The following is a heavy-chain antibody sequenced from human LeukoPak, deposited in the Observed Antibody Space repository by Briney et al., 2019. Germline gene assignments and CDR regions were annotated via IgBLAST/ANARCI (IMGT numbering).Heavy chain of an antibody. D-gene: IGHD2-21*01. J-gene: IGHJ4*02. CDR1: GFTFSDSG. CDR2: IRSKANSYAT. CDR3: TRYGDYPFDY. V-gene: IGHV3-73*01. Sequence: GGSLRLSCAASGFTFSDSGMHWVRQASGKGLEWVGRIRSKANSYATAYAASVKGRFTISRDDSKNTAYLQMNSLKTEDTAVYYCTRYGDYPFDYWGQGTLVAVSS.